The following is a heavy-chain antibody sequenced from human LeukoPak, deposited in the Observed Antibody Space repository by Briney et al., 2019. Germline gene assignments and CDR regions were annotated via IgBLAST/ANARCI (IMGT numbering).Heavy chain of an antibody. Sequence: GASVKVSCKASGGTYSSYAISWVRQAPGQGLEWMGWISAYNGNTNYAQKLQGRVTMTTDTSTSTAYMELRSLRSDDTAVYYCARAPSFDYWDQGTLVTVSS. J-gene: IGHJ4*02. V-gene: IGHV1-18*01. CDR3: ARAPSFDY. CDR1: GGTYSSYA. CDR2: ISAYNGNT.